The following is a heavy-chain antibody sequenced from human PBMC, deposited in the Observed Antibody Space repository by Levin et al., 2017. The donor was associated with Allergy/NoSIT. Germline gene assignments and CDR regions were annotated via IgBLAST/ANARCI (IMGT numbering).Heavy chain of an antibody. D-gene: IGHD6-13*01. J-gene: IGHJ6*02. CDR3: AKFRGSSSWSNYYYYAMDV. CDR1: GFTFSGYA. Sequence: GGSLRLSCAASGFTFSGYAMSWVRQAPGTGLEWVSVVSGSGDSTYYADSVKGRFTISRDNSKNTLNLQMNSLRAEDTAVYYCAKFRGSSSWSNYYYYAMDVWGQGTTVTVSS. V-gene: IGHV3-23*01. CDR2: VSGSGDST.